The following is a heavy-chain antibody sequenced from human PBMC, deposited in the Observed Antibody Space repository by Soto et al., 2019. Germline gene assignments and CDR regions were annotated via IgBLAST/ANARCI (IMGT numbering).Heavy chain of an antibody. Sequence: QVQLVQSGAEVKKPGSSVKVSCKTSGGTFSSYAISWVRQAPEHGLEWMGGIIPIFGTANYAQKFQGRVTITADESTRTAYMELSSLRSEDTAVYYCARVGGTMISPIDYWGQGTLVTVSS. CDR2: IIPIFGTA. CDR3: ARVGGTMISPIDY. J-gene: IGHJ4*02. CDR1: GGTFSSYA. V-gene: IGHV1-69*01. D-gene: IGHD3-22*01.